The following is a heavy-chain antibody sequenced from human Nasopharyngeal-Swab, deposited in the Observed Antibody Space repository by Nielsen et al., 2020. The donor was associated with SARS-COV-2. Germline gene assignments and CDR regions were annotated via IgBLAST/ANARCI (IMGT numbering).Heavy chain of an antibody. CDR3: VRDDGGSYLLDY. D-gene: IGHD1-26*01. Sequence: ASVKVSCKASGYTFTKYALLWVRHAPGQRPEWMAWINTGNGDTRYSPRFQGRVTVTRDTSASIGYMDLSSLTSEDTAVYYCVRDDGGSYLLDYWGQGTLVTVSS. J-gene: IGHJ4*02. V-gene: IGHV1-3*04. CDR1: GYTFTKYA. CDR2: INTGNGDT.